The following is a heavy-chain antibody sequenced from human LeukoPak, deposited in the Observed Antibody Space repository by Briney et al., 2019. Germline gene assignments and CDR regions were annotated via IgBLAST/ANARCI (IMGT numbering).Heavy chain of an antibody. CDR2: IYYSGST. CDR1: GGSISSYY. D-gene: IGHD6-13*01. Sequence: SETLSLTCTVSGGSISSYYWSWIRQPPGKGLECIGYIYYSGSTNYNPSLKSRVTISVDTSKNQFSLKLSSVTAADTAVYYCARDPGDSSSWYPEAYFDYWGQGTLVTVSS. V-gene: IGHV4-59*12. CDR3: ARDPGDSSSWYPEAYFDY. J-gene: IGHJ4*02.